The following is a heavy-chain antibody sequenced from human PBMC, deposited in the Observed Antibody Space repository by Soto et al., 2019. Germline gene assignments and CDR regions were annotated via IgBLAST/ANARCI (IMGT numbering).Heavy chain of an antibody. Sequence: DVQLLESGGDLVQPGGSLRLSCAASGFTFSSYAMSWVRQAPGKGLEWVSSMSGAGRSSYDADSVKGPFTISRDNSKNTLYLQMNNLRAEDTALYYCAKGPIFGVENIYDYWGQGTLVTVSS. CDR2: MSGAGRSS. CDR1: GFTFSSYA. J-gene: IGHJ4*02. CDR3: AKGPIFGVENIYDY. D-gene: IGHD3-3*01. V-gene: IGHV3-23*01.